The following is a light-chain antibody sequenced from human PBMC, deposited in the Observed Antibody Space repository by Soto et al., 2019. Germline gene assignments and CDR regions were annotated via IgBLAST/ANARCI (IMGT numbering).Light chain of an antibody. V-gene: IGKV3-15*01. CDR3: QQCHNWTLT. J-gene: IGKJ2*01. Sequence: EIVMTQSPATLSVSPGERATLSCRASQSISTELAWYQQKPGQPPRLLIYSASTRATGVPARFTGSGSGSEFTLTISGLQSEDFAVYYCQQCHNWTLTFGQGTRLEI. CDR2: SAS. CDR1: QSISTE.